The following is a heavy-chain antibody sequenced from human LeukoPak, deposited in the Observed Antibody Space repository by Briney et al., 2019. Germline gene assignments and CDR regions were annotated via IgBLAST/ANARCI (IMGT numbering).Heavy chain of an antibody. CDR1: GGSISSYY. CDR3: ARDSPFGSGWVDAFDI. Sequence: PSETLSHTCTVSGGSISSYYWSWIRQPAGRGLEWIGRIYTSGSTNYNPSLKSRVTMSVDTSKNQFSLKLSSVTAADTAVYYCARDSPFGSGWVDAFDIWGQGTMVTVSS. CDR2: IYTSGST. V-gene: IGHV4-4*07. J-gene: IGHJ3*02. D-gene: IGHD6-19*01.